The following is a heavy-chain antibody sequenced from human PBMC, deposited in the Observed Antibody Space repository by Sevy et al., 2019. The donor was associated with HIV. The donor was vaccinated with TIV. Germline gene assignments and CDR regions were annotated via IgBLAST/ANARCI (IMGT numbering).Heavy chain of an antibody. J-gene: IGHJ6*03. CDR3: ARKNIVVVPADYYYYYMDV. CDR2: ISAYNGNT. Sequence: VSVKVSCKASGYTFTSYGISWVRQAPGQGLEWMGWISAYNGNTNYAQKLQGRVTMTTDTSTSTAYMELRSLRSDDTAVYYCARKNIVVVPADYYYYYMDVWGKGTTVTVSS. V-gene: IGHV1-18*01. CDR1: GYTFTSYG. D-gene: IGHD2-2*01.